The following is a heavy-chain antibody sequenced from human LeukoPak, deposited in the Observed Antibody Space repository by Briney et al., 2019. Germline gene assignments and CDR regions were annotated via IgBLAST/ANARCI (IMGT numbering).Heavy chain of an antibody. D-gene: IGHD2-2*01. CDR3: ARDRIVVVPAALRYYYYYYYMDV. V-gene: IGHV4-34*01. J-gene: IGHJ6*03. CDR1: GGSFSGYY. Sequence: SETLSLTCAVYGGSFSGYYWSWIRQPPGKGLEWIGEINHSGSTNYNPSLKSRVTMSVDTSKNQFSLKLSSVTAADTAVYYCARDRIVVVPAALRYYYYYYYMDVWGKGTTVTISS. CDR2: INHSGST.